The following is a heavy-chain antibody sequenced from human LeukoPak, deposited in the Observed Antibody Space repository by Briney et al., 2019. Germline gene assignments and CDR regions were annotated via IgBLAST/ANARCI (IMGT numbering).Heavy chain of an antibody. CDR1: GFTFSSYW. D-gene: IGHD6-13*01. CDR2: IKQDGSEK. Sequence: GGSLRLSCAASGFTFSSYWMSWVRQAPGKGLEWVANIKQDGSEKYYVDSVKGRFTISRDNAKNSLYLQMNSLRAEDTAVYYCARDSGSSSWYVFYFDYWGQGTLVTVSS. CDR3: ARDSGSSSWYVFYFDY. V-gene: IGHV3-7*01. J-gene: IGHJ4*02.